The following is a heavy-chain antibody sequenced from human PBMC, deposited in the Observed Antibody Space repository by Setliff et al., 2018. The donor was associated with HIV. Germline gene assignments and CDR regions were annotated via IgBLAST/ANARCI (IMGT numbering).Heavy chain of an antibody. D-gene: IGHD5-12*01. J-gene: IGHJ4*02. CDR3: AREALSRDGYSYFDY. CDR2: MNTDGSST. CDR1: GFTFSSYW. V-gene: IGHV3-74*01. Sequence: PGGSLRLSCAASGFTFSSYWMHWVRQAPGKGLVWVFGMNTDGSSTRYADSVKGRFTISRDNARSSLFLHMDSLTAEDTAVYYCAREALSRDGYSYFDYWGQGTLVTVSS.